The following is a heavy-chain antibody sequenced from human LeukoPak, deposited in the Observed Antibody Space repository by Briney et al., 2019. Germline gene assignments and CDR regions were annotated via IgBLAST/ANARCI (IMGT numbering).Heavy chain of an antibody. CDR3: ARDPGFCSGGSCSPPSSFDT. CDR2: ISAYNGNT. Sequence: ASVKVSCKASGYTFTSYGISWVRQAPGQGLEWMGWISAYNGNTNYAQKLQGRVTMTTDTSTSTAYMELRSLRSDDTAVYYCARDPGFCSGGSCSPPSSFDTGGRGPLFTVPS. J-gene: IGHJ4*02. D-gene: IGHD2-15*01. V-gene: IGHV1-18*01. CDR1: GYTFTSYG.